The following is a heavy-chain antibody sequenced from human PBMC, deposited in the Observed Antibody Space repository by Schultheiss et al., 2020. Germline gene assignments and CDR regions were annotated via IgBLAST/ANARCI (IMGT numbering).Heavy chain of an antibody. J-gene: IGHJ3*02. Sequence: ASVKVSCKASGYTFTGYYMHWVRQAPGQGLEWMGIINPSGGSTSYAQKFQGRVTITADESTSTAYMELSSLRSEDTAVYYCARSSSSWYPGAFDIWGQGTMVTVSS. D-gene: IGHD6-13*01. V-gene: IGHV1-46*01. CDR2: INPSGGST. CDR1: GYTFTGYY. CDR3: ARSSSSWYPGAFDI.